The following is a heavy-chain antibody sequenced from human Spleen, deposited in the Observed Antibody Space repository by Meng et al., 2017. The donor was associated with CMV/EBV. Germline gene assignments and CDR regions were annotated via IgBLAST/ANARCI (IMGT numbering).Heavy chain of an antibody. D-gene: IGHD3-9*01. CDR2: ISFDGNNK. CDR1: GFTFSSYG. J-gene: IGHJ6*02. Sequence: GESLKISCAASGFTFSSYGIHWVRQAPGKGLEWVAVISFDGNNKYFADSVKGRFTITRDNSKNTLYLQMNSLRVEDTAVYYCAREDYYTLTGFYRTRYYSGMDVWGQGTTVTVSS. CDR3: AREDYYTLTGFYRTRYYSGMDV. V-gene: IGHV3-30*19.